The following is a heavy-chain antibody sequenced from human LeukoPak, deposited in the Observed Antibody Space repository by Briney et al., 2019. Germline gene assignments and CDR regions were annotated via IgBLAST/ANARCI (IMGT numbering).Heavy chain of an antibody. CDR1: GFTVSSNY. Sequence: GGSLRLSCAVSGFTVSSNYMSWVRQAPGKGLEWGSVIYSGGNTYYADSVKGRFTISRDNSKNTLYLQMNSLRAEDTAVYYCARDRFGYGGNSGLWGQGTLVTVSS. CDR3: ARDRFGYGGNSGL. J-gene: IGHJ4*02. V-gene: IGHV3-66*01. D-gene: IGHD4-23*01. CDR2: IYSGGNT.